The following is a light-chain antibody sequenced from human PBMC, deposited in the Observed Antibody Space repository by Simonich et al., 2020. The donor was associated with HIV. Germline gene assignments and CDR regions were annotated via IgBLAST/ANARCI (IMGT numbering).Light chain of an antibody. Sequence: DIQMTQSPSSLSASVGDRVTITCRASQSISSYLNWYQQKPGKAPKLLIYTASTLQSGVPSRFSGSGSGTDFTFTISSLQPADIATYYCQQYDELPYTFGQGTKLEIK. J-gene: IGKJ2*01. V-gene: IGKV1-33*01. CDR3: QQYDELPYT. CDR2: TAS. CDR1: QSISSY.